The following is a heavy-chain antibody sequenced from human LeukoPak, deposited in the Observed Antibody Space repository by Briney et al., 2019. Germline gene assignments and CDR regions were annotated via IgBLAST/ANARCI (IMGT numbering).Heavy chain of an antibody. CDR1: GCTFSSYA. D-gene: IGHD6-13*01. J-gene: IGHJ3*02. CDR2: IIPIFGTA. V-gene: IGHV1-69*05. CDR3: ARDGSGSSSWNIPERDAFDI. Sequence: SVKVSCKASGCTFSSYAISWLRQAPGQGLEWMGGIIPIFGTANYPQKFQGRVTITTDESTSTAYMELSSLRSEDTAVYYCARDGSGSSSWNIPERDAFDIWGQGTMVTVSS.